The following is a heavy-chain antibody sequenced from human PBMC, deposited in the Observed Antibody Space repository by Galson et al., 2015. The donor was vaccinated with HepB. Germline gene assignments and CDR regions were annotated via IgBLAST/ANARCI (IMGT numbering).Heavy chain of an antibody. J-gene: IGHJ5*02. CDR3: ARVVSSSWYTNWFDP. Sequence: SLRLSCAASGFTLSSYSMNWVRQAPGKGLEWVSSISSSSSYIYYADSVKGRFTISRDNAKNSLYLQMNSLRAEDTAVYYCARVVSSSWYTNWFDPWGQGTLVTVSS. CDR1: GFTLSSYS. D-gene: IGHD6-13*01. V-gene: IGHV3-21*01. CDR2: ISSSSSYI.